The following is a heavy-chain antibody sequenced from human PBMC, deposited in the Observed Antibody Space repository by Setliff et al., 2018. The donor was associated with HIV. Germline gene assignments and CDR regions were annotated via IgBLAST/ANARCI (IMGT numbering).Heavy chain of an antibody. J-gene: IGHJ4*02. D-gene: IGHD6-13*01. V-gene: IGHV5-51*01. CDR1: GYSFTSYW. CDR3: ARHLIPGDPRYSSSWYY. Sequence: GESLKISCQGSGYSFTSYWIGWVRQMPGKGLEWMGIIYPGDSDTRYSPSFQGQVTLSADKSISTAHLQWSSLKASDTAMYYCARHLIPGDPRYSSSWYYWGQGTLVTVSS. CDR2: IYPGDSDT.